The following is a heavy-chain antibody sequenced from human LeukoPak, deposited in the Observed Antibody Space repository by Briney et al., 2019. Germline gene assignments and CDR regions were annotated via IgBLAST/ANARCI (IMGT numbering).Heavy chain of an antibody. J-gene: IGHJ5*02. Sequence: PSETLSLTCTVSGGSISSYYWSWIRQPPGKGLEWIGYIYYSGSTNYNPSLKSRVTILIDTSKNQFSLKLSSVTAADTAVYYCARVPHFGDYGWFDPWGQGTLVTVSS. CDR2: IYYSGST. V-gene: IGHV4-59*01. CDR3: ARVPHFGDYGWFDP. CDR1: GGSISSYY. D-gene: IGHD4-17*01.